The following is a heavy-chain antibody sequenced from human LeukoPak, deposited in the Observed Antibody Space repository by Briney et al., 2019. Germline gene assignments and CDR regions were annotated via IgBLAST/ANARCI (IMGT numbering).Heavy chain of an antibody. D-gene: IGHD6-19*01. CDR2: IIPILGIA. CDR3: ARADIAVAAPSDY. Sequence: ASVKVSCKASGGTFSSYTISWVRQAPGQGLEWMGRIIPILGIANYAQKFQGRVTITADKSTSTAYMELSSLRSEDTAVYYCARADIAVAAPSDYWGQGTLFTVSS. V-gene: IGHV1-69*02. CDR1: GGTFSSYT. J-gene: IGHJ4*02.